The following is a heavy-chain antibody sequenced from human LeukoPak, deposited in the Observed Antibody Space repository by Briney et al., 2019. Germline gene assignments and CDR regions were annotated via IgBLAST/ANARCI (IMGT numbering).Heavy chain of an antibody. CDR2: INSDGSSI. CDR3: ARVISAAAYIDY. J-gene: IGHJ4*02. V-gene: IGHV3-74*01. CDR1: GFTFSGHW. D-gene: IGHD6-13*01. Sequence: GGSLRLSCAASGFTFSGHWMHWVRQAPGKGLVWVSRINSDGSSISYADSVKGRFTISRDNAKNTLYLQMDSLRAEDTAVYYCARVISAAAYIDYWGQGTLVTVSS.